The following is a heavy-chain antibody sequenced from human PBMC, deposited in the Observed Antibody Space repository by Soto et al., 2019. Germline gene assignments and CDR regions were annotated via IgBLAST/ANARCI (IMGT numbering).Heavy chain of an antibody. CDR1: GFSFNAYG. Sequence: GGSLRLSCAASGFSFNAYGMHWVRQAPGKGLEWVAVISYDGNNKYYADSVKGRFTISRDNSKNTLYLQMNSLRAEDTAVYYCAKDRGVRGVNPEGFDPWGQGTLVTVSS. CDR3: AKDRGVRGVNPEGFDP. V-gene: IGHV3-30*18. D-gene: IGHD3-10*01. J-gene: IGHJ5*02. CDR2: ISYDGNNK.